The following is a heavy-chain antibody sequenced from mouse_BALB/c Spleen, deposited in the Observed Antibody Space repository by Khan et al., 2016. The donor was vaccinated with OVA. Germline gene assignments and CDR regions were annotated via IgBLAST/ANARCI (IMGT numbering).Heavy chain of an antibody. CDR3: ARWNYRYDGYFDY. J-gene: IGHJ2*01. CDR2: ISSSDST. V-gene: IGHV3-8*02. D-gene: IGHD2-14*01. CDR1: GDSITSGY. Sequence: EVQLQESGPSLVKPSQTLSLTCSVTGDSITSGYWNWIRKFPGNKLEYMGYISSSDSTFYNPSLKSRISITRDTSKNQYYLQLNSVTTEDTATYXCARWNYRYDGYFDYWGPGTTLTVSS.